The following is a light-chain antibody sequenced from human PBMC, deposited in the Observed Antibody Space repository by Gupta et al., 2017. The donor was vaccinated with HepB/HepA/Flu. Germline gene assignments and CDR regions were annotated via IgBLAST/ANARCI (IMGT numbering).Light chain of an antibody. V-gene: IGKV3-15*01. CDR2: GAT. CDR3: QQHANWPPIP. J-gene: IGKJ4*01. CDR1: QSVKNN. Sequence: EIVMTQSRATLYVSPGERATLSCRASQSVKNNLDWYQQRPGQARSLLIYGATSRDTGIAVRFSVSGNGKEXPLTISXRQLEDFAVYYYQQHANWPPIPFGXGTKVDIK.